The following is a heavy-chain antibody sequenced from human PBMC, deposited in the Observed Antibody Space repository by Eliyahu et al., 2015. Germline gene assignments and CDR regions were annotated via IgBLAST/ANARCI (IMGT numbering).Heavy chain of an antibody. CDR1: GFTFXRYW. Sequence: EVQLVESGGGLVQPGGSLRLSCAASGFTFXRYWRHGVRQAPGKGLVWVSRINSDGSSTSYADSVKGRFTISRDNAKNTLYLQMNSLRAEDTAVYYCARGGRYCSSTSCYDWFDPWGQGTLVTVSS. V-gene: IGHV3-74*01. CDR2: INSDGSST. CDR3: ARGGRYCSSTSCYDWFDP. J-gene: IGHJ5*02. D-gene: IGHD2-2*01.